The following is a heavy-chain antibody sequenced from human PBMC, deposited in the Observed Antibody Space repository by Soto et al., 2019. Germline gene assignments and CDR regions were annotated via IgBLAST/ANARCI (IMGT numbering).Heavy chain of an antibody. J-gene: IGHJ5*02. CDR2: IDPSDSYT. D-gene: IGHD2-2*02. CDR1: GYSFTSYC. Sequence: VESLNIPCKGSGYSFTSYCISWGRQMPGKGLEWMGRIDPSDSYTNYSPSFQGHVTISADKSISTAYLQWSSLKASDTAMYYCARHVVPAAIHWFDPWGQGTLVTVS. CDR3: ARHVVPAAIHWFDP. V-gene: IGHV5-10-1*01.